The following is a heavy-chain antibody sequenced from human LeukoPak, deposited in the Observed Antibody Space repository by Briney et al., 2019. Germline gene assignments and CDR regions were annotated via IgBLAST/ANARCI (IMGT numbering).Heavy chain of an antibody. V-gene: IGHV1-18*01. CDR2: ISAYNGNT. CDR1: GYTFTSYG. D-gene: IGHD5-18*01. Sequence: ASVTVSCKASGYTFTSYGISWVRQAPGQGLEWMGWISAYNGNTNYAQKFQGRVTITADKSTSTAYMELSSLRSEDTAVYYCARGEQTAMENAFDIWGQGTMVTVSS. J-gene: IGHJ3*02. CDR3: ARGEQTAMENAFDI.